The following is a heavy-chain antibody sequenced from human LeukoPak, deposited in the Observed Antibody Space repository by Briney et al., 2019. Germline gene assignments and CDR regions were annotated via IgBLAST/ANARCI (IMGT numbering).Heavy chain of an antibody. Sequence: SETLSLTFTVSGGSISTYYWSWIRQPPGKGLEWIGYIYYSGSTNYNPSLKSRVTISVDTSKNQFSLKLSSVTATDTAVYYCARHLSPFGFDYWGQGTLVTVSS. CDR3: ARHLSPFGFDY. V-gene: IGHV4-59*08. CDR1: GGSISTYY. CDR2: IYYSGST. J-gene: IGHJ4*02. D-gene: IGHD3-10*01.